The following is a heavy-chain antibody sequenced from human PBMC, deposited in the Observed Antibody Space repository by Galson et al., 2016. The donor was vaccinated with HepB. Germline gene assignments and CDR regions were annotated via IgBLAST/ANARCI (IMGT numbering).Heavy chain of an antibody. V-gene: IGHV3-23*01. CDR1: RFTFSNYA. CDR2: VSGSGGST. Sequence: SLRLSCAASRFTFSNYAMTWVRQAPGKGLEWVSAVSGSGGSTYYADSVKGRFTISRDNSKNTLYLQMNSLRAEDTAVYYCAKGIPAALHSLGYYYYMDVWGQGTMVTVSS. J-gene: IGHJ6*03. CDR3: AKGIPAALHSLGYYYYMDV. D-gene: IGHD2-2*01.